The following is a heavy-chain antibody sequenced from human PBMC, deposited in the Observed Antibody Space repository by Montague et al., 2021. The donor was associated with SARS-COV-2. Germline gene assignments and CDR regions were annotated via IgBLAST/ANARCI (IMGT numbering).Heavy chain of an antibody. Sequence: CAISGDSVSSHTAAWYWIRQSPSRGLEWLGRTFYRSQWHTDSAASARSRISFSGDISKNQFSLHLNSVTPEDTAIYYCARDGDYGGTWYSFLQNWGQGTLVIVSS. V-gene: IGHV6-1*01. CDR3: ARDGDYGGTWYSFLQN. D-gene: IGHD4-17*01. CDR1: GDSVSSHTAA. CDR2: TFYRSQWHT. J-gene: IGHJ1*01.